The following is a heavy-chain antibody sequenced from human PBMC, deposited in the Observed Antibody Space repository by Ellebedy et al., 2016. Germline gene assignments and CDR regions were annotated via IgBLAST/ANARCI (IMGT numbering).Heavy chain of an antibody. CDR3: ARDPNSSGWLGISDY. J-gene: IGHJ4*02. CDR2: ISYDGSNK. D-gene: IGHD6-19*01. Sequence: GESLKISCAASGFTFSSYAMHWVRQAPGKGLEWVAVISYDGSNKYYADSVKGRFTISRDNSKNTLYLQMNSLRAEDTAVYYCARDPNSSGWLGISDYWGQGTLVTVSS. V-gene: IGHV3-30*04. CDR1: GFTFSSYA.